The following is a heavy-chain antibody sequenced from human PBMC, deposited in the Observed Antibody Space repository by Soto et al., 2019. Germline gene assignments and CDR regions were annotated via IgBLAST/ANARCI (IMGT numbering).Heavy chain of an antibody. J-gene: IGHJ6*03. Sequence: GGSLRLSCAASGFTFSTYAMSWVRQAPGKGLEWVSTISGSGGNTYYADSVKGRFTISRDNSKNTLYLQMNSLRAEDTAVYYCAKGSQSAYYYMDVWGKGTTVTVSS. V-gene: IGHV3-23*01. CDR1: GFTFSTYA. CDR3: AKGSQSAYYYMDV. CDR2: ISGSGGNT.